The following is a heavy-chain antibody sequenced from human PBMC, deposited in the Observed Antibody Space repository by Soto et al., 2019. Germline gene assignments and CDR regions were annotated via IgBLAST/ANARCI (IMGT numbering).Heavy chain of an antibody. Sequence: GASVKVSCKASGGTISSHAITWVRQAPGQGLEWMGGIIPIFGTANYAQKFQGRVTITADESTSTAYMELSSLGSEDTALYYCAGTMQLPYPHAMDVWGQATTVTLS. D-gene: IGHD1-7*01. CDR2: IIPIFGTA. V-gene: IGHV1-69*13. CDR1: GGTISSHA. CDR3: AGTMQLPYPHAMDV. J-gene: IGHJ6*02.